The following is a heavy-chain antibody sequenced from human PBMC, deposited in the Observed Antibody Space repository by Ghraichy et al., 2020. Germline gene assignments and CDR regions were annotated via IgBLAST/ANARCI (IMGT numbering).Heavy chain of an antibody. CDR1: GFTVSSNY. CDR3: ARASWPGTYWYFDL. Sequence: GGSRRLSCAASGFTVSSNYMSWVRQAPGKGLEWVSVIYSGGSTYYADSVKGRFTISRDNSKNTLYLQMNSLRAEDTAVYYCARASWPGTYWYFDLWGRGTLVTVSS. D-gene: IGHD3/OR15-3a*01. CDR2: IYSGGST. V-gene: IGHV3-53*01. J-gene: IGHJ2*01.